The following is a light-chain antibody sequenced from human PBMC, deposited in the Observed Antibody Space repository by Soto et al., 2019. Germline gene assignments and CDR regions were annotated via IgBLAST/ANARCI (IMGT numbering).Light chain of an antibody. J-gene: IGKJ1*01. V-gene: IGKV1-5*03. CDR1: QRINNW. Sequence: DIQMTQSPSTLAASAGDRVTITCRASQRINNWLAWYQQKPGKAPKLLIYQASTLQSGVPPRFSGSVFGTEFTLTISDLQPEDFAMYYCQQYNSHWSWTFGQGTKVKI. CDR3: QQYNSHWSWT. CDR2: QAS.